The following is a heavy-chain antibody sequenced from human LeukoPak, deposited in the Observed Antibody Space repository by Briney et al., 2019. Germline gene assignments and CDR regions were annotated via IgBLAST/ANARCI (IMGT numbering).Heavy chain of an antibody. V-gene: IGHV4-61*02. CDR1: GGSISSGSYY. Sequence: SETLSLTCTVSGGSISSGSYYWSWIRQPAGKGLEWIGRIYTSGSTNYNPSLKSRVTISADTSKNQFSLKRSSVTAADTAVYYCARAVGGGAFDIWGQGTMVSVSS. D-gene: IGHD1-26*01. J-gene: IGHJ3*02. CDR3: ARAVGGGAFDI. CDR2: IYTSGST.